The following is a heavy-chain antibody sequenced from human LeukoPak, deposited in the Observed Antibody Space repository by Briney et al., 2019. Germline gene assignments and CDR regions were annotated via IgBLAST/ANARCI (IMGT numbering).Heavy chain of an antibody. D-gene: IGHD3-10*01. J-gene: IGHJ4*02. CDR3: ASGHRITMVRGVTDFDY. V-gene: IGHV1-24*01. CDR2: FDPEDGET. CDR1: GYTLTELS. Sequence: ASVKVSCKVSGYTLTELSMHWVRQAPGKGLEWMGGFDPEDGETIYTQKFQDRVTMTEDTSTDTAYMELSSLRSEDTAVYYCASGHRITMVRGVTDFDYWGQGTLVTVSS.